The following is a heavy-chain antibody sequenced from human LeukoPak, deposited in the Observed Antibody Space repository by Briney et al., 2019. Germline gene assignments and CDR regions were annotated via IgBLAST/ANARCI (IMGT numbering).Heavy chain of an antibody. D-gene: IGHD5-12*01. V-gene: IGHV4-39*01. CDR3: ARVWDIVATSYYYYGMDV. CDR1: GGSISSSSYY. J-gene: IGHJ6*02. Sequence: SETLSLTCTVSGGSISSSSYYWGWIRQPPGKGLEWIGSIYYSGSTYYNPSLKSRVTISVDTSKDQFSLKLSSATAADTAVYYCARVWDIVATSYYYYGMDVWGQGTTVTVSS. CDR2: IYYSGST.